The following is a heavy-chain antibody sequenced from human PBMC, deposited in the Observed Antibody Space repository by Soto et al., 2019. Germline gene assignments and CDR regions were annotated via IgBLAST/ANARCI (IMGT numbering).Heavy chain of an antibody. J-gene: IGHJ4*02. Sequence: PSETLSLTCTVSGGSISSSRSYWGWIRQSPGQGLEWVGSIYYRGNTYYNPSLKSRVTISVDTSKNQFSLKLSSVTAADTAVYYCARHSMDWTVVVVAATLGYYFDYWGQGTLVTVSS. CDR2: IYYRGNT. CDR3: ARHSMDWTVVVVAATLGYYFDY. V-gene: IGHV4-39*01. CDR1: GGSISSSRSY. D-gene: IGHD2-15*01.